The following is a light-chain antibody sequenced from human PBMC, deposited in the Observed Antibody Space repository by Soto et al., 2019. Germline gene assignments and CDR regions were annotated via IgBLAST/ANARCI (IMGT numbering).Light chain of an antibody. Sequence: DIQMTQSPSTLSASVGDRVTITCRASQTIGSWLAWYQQKPGQAPELLIDDASTLEGEVPSRFSGSGSGTEFSLTITSLQPDDFATFYCQQYSSFPRTVGQGTTVEFK. CDR1: QTIGSW. J-gene: IGKJ1*01. V-gene: IGKV1-5*01. CDR3: QQYSSFPRT. CDR2: DAS.